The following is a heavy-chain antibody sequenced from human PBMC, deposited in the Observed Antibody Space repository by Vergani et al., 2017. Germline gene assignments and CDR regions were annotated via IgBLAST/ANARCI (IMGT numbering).Heavy chain of an antibody. D-gene: IGHD3-22*01. Sequence: EVQLVESGGGLVQPGGSLRLSCAASGFTFSIYWMSWVRQAPGKGLEWVANIKQDGSEKYYVDSVKGRFTISRDNAKNSLYLQMNSLRAEDTAVYYCARDGYYESSGYYAREGVDYWGQGTLVSVSS. CDR1: GFTFSIYW. CDR3: ARDGYYESSGYYAREGVDY. CDR2: IKQDGSEK. J-gene: IGHJ4*02. V-gene: IGHV3-7*03.